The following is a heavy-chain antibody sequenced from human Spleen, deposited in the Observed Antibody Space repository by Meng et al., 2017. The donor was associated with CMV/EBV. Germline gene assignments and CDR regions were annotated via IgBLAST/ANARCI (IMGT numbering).Heavy chain of an antibody. CDR2: MSYDGNVK. CDR3: ARTGGVVPAAIGWFDP. J-gene: IGHJ5*02. D-gene: IGHD2-2*02. V-gene: IGHV3-30-3*01. CDR1: GFTFSSYV. Sequence: GGSLRLSCAASGFTFSSYVMHWVRQAPGKGLEWVALMSYDGNVKYYADSVKGRFTISRDNAKNSLYLQMNSLRAEDTAVYYCARTGGVVPAAIGWFDPWGQGTLVTVSS.